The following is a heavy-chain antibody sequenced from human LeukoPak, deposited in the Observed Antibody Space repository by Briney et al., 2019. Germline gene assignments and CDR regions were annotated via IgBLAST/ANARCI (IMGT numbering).Heavy chain of an antibody. CDR2: IYHSGST. V-gene: IGHV4-4*02. D-gene: IGHD6-19*01. J-gene: IGHJ4*02. CDR1: GGSISSSNW. Sequence: SGTLSLTCAVSGGSISSSNWWSWVRQPPGKGLEWIGEIYHSGSTNYNPSLKSRVTISVDKSKNQFSLKLSSVTAADTAVYYCARWSLVAGSKFDYWGQGTLVTVSS. CDR3: ARWSLVAGSKFDY.